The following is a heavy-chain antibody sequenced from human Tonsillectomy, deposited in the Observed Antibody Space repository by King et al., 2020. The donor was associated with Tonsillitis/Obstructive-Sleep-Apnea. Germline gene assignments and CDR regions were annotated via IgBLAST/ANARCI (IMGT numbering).Heavy chain of an antibody. J-gene: IGHJ3*02. CDR2: ISAYNGNT. Sequence: QLVQSGAEVKKPGASVKVSCKDSGYTFTSYGISWVRQAPGQGLEWMGWISAYNGNTNSAQKLQGRVTMTTDTSTSTAYMELRSLRSDDTAVYYCARDRSQQQLVPPDAFDIWGQGTMVTVSS. V-gene: IGHV1-18*01. CDR3: ARDRSQQQLVPPDAFDI. D-gene: IGHD6-13*01. CDR1: GYTFTSYG.